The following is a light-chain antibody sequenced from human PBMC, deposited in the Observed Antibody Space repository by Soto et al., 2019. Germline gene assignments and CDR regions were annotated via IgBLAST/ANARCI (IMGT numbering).Light chain of an antibody. CDR3: QQRNDWVT. J-gene: IGKJ4*01. V-gene: IGKV3-11*01. CDR2: DAS. CDR1: QSIRNY. Sequence: IVMTHSPATLSVSPGEIATLSFRASQSIRNYLAWYQQKPGQAPRLLIYDASNRATGIPARFSGSGSGTDFILTISSLEPEDSGVYYCQQRNDWVTFGGGTKVDIK.